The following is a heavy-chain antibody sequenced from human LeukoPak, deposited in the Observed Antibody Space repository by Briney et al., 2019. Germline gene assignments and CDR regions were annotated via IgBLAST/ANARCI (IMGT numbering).Heavy chain of an antibody. CDR1: GDSVSSNSAA. CDR3: AREVAGYYYDSSGYHAPNSFDY. Sequence: SQTLSLTCAISGDSVSSNSAAWNWIRQSPSRGLEWLGRTYYRSKWYNDYAVSVKSRITINPDTSKNQFSLQLNSVTPEDTAVYYCAREVAGYYYDSSGYHAPNSFDYWGQGTLVTVSS. V-gene: IGHV6-1*01. CDR2: TYYRSKWYN. J-gene: IGHJ4*02. D-gene: IGHD3-22*01.